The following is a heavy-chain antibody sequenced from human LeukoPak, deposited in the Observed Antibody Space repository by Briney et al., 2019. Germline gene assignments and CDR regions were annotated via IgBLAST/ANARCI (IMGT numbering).Heavy chain of an antibody. V-gene: IGHV3-30*03. D-gene: IGHD5-12*01. CDR2: ISSDGNDK. CDR1: GVTFRSYG. CDR3: TTKVIRGNSGDDYDD. Sequence: GGSLRLSCAASGVTFRSYGMHWVRQAPGKGLEWVALISSDGNDKLYGDSVKGRFTISRDDSKSTLYLQMNSLRVEDTAVYYCTTKVIRGNSGDDYDDWGQGTLVTVSS. J-gene: IGHJ4*02.